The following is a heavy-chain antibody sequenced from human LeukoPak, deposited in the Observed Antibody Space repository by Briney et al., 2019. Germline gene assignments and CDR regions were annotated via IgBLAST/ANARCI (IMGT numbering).Heavy chain of an antibody. CDR2: VFARRNA. Sequence: SETLSLTCSVSGDSFDRYYWSWLRQSPGKGLEWIGHVFARRNANYNPSLKSRVTISVDTSKNQFSLKLSSVTAADTAVYYCARGVYIAAAQYGYWGQGTLVTVSS. D-gene: IGHD6-13*01. CDR3: ARGVYIAAAQYGY. CDR1: GDSFDRYY. V-gene: IGHV4-59*01. J-gene: IGHJ4*02.